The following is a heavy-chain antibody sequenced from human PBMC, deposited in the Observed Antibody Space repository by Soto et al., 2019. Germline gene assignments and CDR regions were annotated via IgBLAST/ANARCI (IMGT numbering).Heavy chain of an antibody. Sequence: PGGSLRLSCAASGFTFRNHGMHWVRQAPGKGLEWVAVIWYDGSNQYYADSVKGRFTISRDNSKNTLYLQMNSLRAEDTAVYYCARDIASRRFDYWGQGNPVTVSS. D-gene: IGHD6-6*01. J-gene: IGHJ4*02. V-gene: IGHV3-33*01. CDR1: GFTFRNHG. CDR3: ARDIASRRFDY. CDR2: IWYDGSNQ.